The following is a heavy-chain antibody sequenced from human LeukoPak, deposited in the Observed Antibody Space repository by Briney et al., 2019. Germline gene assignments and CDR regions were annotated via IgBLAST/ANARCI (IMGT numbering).Heavy chain of an antibody. D-gene: IGHD2-2*01. CDR1: GGTFSSYA. CDR2: IIPIFGTA. CDR3: ATHLGYCSSTSCFSEKWFDP. J-gene: IGHJ5*02. V-gene: IGHV1-69*13. Sequence: ASVKVSCKASGGTFSSYAISWVRQAPGQGLEWMGGIIPIFGTANYAQKFQGRVTITADESTSTAYMELSSLRSEDTAVYYCATHLGYCSSTSCFSEKWFDPWGQGTLVTVSS.